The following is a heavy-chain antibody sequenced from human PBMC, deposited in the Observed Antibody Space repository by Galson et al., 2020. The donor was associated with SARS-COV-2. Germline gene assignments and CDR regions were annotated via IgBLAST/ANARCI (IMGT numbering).Heavy chain of an antibody. D-gene: IGHD5-18*01. CDR1: GFTFSRYA. CDR2: TTPASEII. CDR3: AKGRYSYIWATHFGL. V-gene: IGHV3-23*01. Sequence: GGSLKLSCEASGFTFSRYAMTWVRQAPGKGLEWVSVTTPASEIIHYLDSVKGRFTISRDNSKNTVYLQMDSLRAEDTAIYYFAKGRYSYIWATHFGLWGQGTLVTVSS. J-gene: IGHJ4*02.